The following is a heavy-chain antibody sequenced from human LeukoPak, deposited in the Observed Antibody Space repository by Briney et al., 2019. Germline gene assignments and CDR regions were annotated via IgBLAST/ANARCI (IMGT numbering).Heavy chain of an antibody. V-gene: IGHV3-7*03. CDR2: IKPDGSEK. D-gene: IGHD3-9*01. Sequence: GGSLRLSCAASGFPFSTSWMNWVRQTPGEGLEWVANIKPDGSEKYYVDSVKGRFTISRDNAKNSLYLQMNSLRAEDTALYYCAKILRYFGRTFDYWGQGTLVTVSS. CDR3: AKILRYFGRTFDY. J-gene: IGHJ4*02. CDR1: GFPFSTSW.